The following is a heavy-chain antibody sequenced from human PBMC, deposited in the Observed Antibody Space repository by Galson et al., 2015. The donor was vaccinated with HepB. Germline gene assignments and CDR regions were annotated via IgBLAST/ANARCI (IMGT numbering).Heavy chain of an antibody. CDR2: ISYDGSNK. J-gene: IGHJ4*02. D-gene: IGHD6-19*01. CDR3: AKDPYLYSALAGTMACFDY. V-gene: IGHV3-30*18. Sequence: SLRLSCAASGFTFSNYGMHWVRQAPGKGLEWVAAISYDGSNKYYEDSVKGRFTISRDNSKNTLYLQMNSLRAEDTALYYCAKDPYLYSALAGTMACFDYWGQGTLVTVSS. CDR1: GFTFSNYG.